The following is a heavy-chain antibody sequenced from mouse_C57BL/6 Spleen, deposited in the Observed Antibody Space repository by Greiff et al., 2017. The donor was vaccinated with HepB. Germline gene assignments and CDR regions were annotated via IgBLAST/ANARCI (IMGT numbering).Heavy chain of an antibody. CDR2: ISSGGSYT. CDR3: ARRGVTTSSYWYFDV. J-gene: IGHJ1*03. CDR1: GFTFSSYG. D-gene: IGHD2-2*01. V-gene: IGHV5-6*01. Sequence: EVQLVESGGDLVKPGGSLKLSCAASGFTFSSYGMSWVRQTPDKRLEWVATISSGGSYTYYPDSVKGRFTISRDNAKNTLYLQMSSLKSEDTAMYYCARRGVTTSSYWYFDVWGTGTTVTVSS.